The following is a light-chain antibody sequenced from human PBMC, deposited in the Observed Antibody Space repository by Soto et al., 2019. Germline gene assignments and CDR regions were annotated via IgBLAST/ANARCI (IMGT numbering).Light chain of an antibody. Sequence: DIQMTQSPSTLSASVGDRVTITCRASQSISSWLAWYQQKPGKAPKLLMYKASSLESGVPSRFSGSGSGTEFTLTISSLQPDDFGTYYCQQYNSYWTFGQGTKVEIK. V-gene: IGKV1-5*03. CDR3: QQYNSYWT. CDR2: KAS. J-gene: IGKJ1*01. CDR1: QSISSW.